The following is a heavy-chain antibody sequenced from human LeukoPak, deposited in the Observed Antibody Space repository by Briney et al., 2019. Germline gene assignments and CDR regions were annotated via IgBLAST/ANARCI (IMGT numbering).Heavy chain of an antibody. CDR3: ARDSTRDYGYYYYYYMDV. J-gene: IGHJ6*03. CDR1: GFTFSSYS. Sequence: GGSLRLSCAASGFTFSSYSMNWVRQAPGKGLEWVSSISSSSYIYYADSVKGRFTISRDNAKNSLYLQMNSLRAEDTAVYYCARDSTRDYGYYYYYYMDVWSKGTTVTISS. V-gene: IGHV3-21*01. CDR2: ISSSSYI. D-gene: IGHD4-17*01.